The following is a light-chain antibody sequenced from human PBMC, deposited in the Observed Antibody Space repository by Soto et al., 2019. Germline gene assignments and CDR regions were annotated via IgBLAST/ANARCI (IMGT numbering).Light chain of an antibody. J-gene: IGKJ4*01. CDR2: WAS. Sequence: DIVLTQSPDSLAVSLGARATINCKSSQSVLFSSNNLNYLAWYQQKPGQPPKLLIYWASTRDSGVPDRFSVSGSGTNFTLIINSLQAEDVAVYDCQQHYSTPLTFGGGTNVESK. CDR3: QQHYSTPLT. V-gene: IGKV4-1*01. CDR1: QSVLFSSNNLNY.